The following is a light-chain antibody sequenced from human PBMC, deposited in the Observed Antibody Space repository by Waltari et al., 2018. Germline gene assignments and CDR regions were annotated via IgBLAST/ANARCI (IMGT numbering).Light chain of an antibody. CDR3: QRYESYPFT. V-gene: IGKV1-5*03. CDR2: KTS. CDR1: QSFLDW. Sequence: DIQMTQSPSTLSASVGDRVTITCRASQSFLDWLAWYQQKPGKAPKRLICKTSSLKSGVPSRFSGSASGTEFTLTISSLQPDDFATYYCQRYESYPFTFGGGTKVEIK. J-gene: IGKJ4*01.